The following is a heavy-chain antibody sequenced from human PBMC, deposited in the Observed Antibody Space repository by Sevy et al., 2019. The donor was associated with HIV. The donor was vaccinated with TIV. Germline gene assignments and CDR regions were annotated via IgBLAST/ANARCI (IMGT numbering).Heavy chain of an antibody. D-gene: IGHD4-4*01. CDR1: GYTFTDYY. Sequence: ASVKVSCKASGYTFTDYYMHWVRQAPGQGLEWMGRINPYSGDTKYAQKFQGRVTMTRDTSISTAYMVLSGLGFDDTAVYYCAREAGSNYYGQFDYWGQGSLVTVSS. V-gene: IGHV1-2*06. J-gene: IGHJ4*02. CDR2: INPYSGDT. CDR3: AREAGSNYYGQFDY.